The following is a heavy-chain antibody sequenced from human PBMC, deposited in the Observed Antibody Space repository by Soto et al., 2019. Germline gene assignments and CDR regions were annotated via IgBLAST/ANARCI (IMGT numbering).Heavy chain of an antibody. CDR1: GGSFSGYY. J-gene: IGHJ5*02. V-gene: IGHV4-34*01. CDR3: AKDRHGENNWFDP. D-gene: IGHD4-17*01. Sequence: PSETLSLTCAVYGGSFSGYYWSWIRQPPGKGLEWIGEINHSGSTNYNPSLKSRVTISVDTSKNQFSLKLSSVTAADSAVYYCAKDRHGENNWFDPWGQGTLVTVSS. CDR2: INHSGST.